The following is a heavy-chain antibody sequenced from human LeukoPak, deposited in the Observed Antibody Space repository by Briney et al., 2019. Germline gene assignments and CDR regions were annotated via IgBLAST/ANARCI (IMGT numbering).Heavy chain of an antibody. D-gene: IGHD2-2*01. Sequence: ASVKVSCKASGYTFTGYYMHWVRQAPGQGLEWMGWINPNSGNTGYAQKFQGRVTMTRNTSISTAYMELSSLRSEDTAVYYCARYLSSGVVPAAMRGTFHYWGQGTLVTVSS. J-gene: IGHJ4*02. V-gene: IGHV1-8*02. CDR1: GYTFTGYY. CDR2: INPNSGNT. CDR3: ARYLSSGVVPAAMRGTFHY.